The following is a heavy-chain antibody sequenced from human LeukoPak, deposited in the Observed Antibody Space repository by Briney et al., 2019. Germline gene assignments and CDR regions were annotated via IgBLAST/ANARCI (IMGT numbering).Heavy chain of an antibody. CDR1: GGSFSGYY. Sequence: SETLSLTCAVYGGSFSGYYWSWIRQPPGKGLERIGEINHSGSTNYNPSLKSRVTISVDTSKNQFSLKLSSVTAADTAVYYCARAGTIVSGYPDYWGQGTLVTVSS. V-gene: IGHV4-34*01. J-gene: IGHJ4*02. D-gene: IGHD3-22*01. CDR2: INHSGST. CDR3: ARAGTIVSGYPDY.